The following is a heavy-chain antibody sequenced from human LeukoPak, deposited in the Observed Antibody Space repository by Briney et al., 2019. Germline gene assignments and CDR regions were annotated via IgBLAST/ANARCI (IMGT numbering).Heavy chain of an antibody. CDR3: ARGRRGYSYVGGRGLGYFDY. Sequence: SETLSLTCTVSGGSISSGRYYWSWIRQPPGKGLEWIGYIYYSGSTNYNPSLKSRVTISVDTSKNQFSLKLSSVTAADTAVYYCARGRRGYSYVGGRGLGYFDYWGQGTLVTVSS. V-gene: IGHV4-61*01. J-gene: IGHJ4*02. CDR2: IYYSGST. CDR1: GGSISSGRYY. D-gene: IGHD5-18*01.